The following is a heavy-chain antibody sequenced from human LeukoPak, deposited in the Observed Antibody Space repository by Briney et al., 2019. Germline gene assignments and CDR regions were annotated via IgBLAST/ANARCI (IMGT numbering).Heavy chain of an antibody. D-gene: IGHD1-26*01. CDR2: ISPDGSGT. Sequence: PGRSLRLSCAASGFTFSSYWMHWVRQAPGKGLVWVSHISPDGSGTTYADSVKGRFTISRDNAKNTLYLQMNNLRVEDTAVYYCTRAGLMGAADYWGQGTLVTVSS. CDR3: TRAGLMGAADY. J-gene: IGHJ4*02. V-gene: IGHV3-74*01. CDR1: GFTFSSYW.